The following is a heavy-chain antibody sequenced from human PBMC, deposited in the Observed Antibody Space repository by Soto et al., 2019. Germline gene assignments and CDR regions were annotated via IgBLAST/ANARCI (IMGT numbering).Heavy chain of an antibody. V-gene: IGHV3-30*18. CDR3: AKDAQYCSSSSCSGYWYFDL. CDR2: ISYDGSSK. Sequence: QVQLVESGGGVVQPGRSLRLSCAASGFTFTSFGMHWVRQAPGKGLEWVAVISYDGSSKYYADSVKGRFTLSRDNSKNTLYLQMNSLRPEDTAVYYCAKDAQYCSSSSCSGYWYFDLWGRGTLVAVSS. J-gene: IGHJ2*01. D-gene: IGHD2-15*01. CDR1: GFTFTSFG.